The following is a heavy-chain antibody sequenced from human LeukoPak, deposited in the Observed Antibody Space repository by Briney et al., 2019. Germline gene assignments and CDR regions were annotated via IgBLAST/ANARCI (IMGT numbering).Heavy chain of an antibody. CDR1: GGSISSGGYF. CDR3: ARSSTTVITNYFDY. J-gene: IGHJ4*02. V-gene: IGHV4-31*03. D-gene: IGHD4-11*01. Sequence: SETLSLTCTVSGGSISSGGYFWSWIRQHPGKGLGWIGYISYSGRTYYNPSLKSRVTISVDTSKNQFSLKLSSVTAADTAEYYCARSSTTVITNYFDYWGQGTLVTVSS. CDR2: ISYSGRT.